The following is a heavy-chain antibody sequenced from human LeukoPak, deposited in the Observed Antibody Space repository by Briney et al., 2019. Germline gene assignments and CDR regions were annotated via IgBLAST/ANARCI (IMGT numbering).Heavy chain of an antibody. V-gene: IGHV3-23*01. CDR2: ISSSGDTT. Sequence: GGSLRLSCAASRFTFSSYAMSWVRQAPGRGLEWVSAISSSGDTTYYADSVKGRFTISRDNSKNTLYLQMNSLRADDTAVYYCAKAHSGWIYFEYWGQGTLVTVSS. D-gene: IGHD6-19*01. CDR3: AKAHSGWIYFEY. J-gene: IGHJ4*02. CDR1: RFTFSSYA.